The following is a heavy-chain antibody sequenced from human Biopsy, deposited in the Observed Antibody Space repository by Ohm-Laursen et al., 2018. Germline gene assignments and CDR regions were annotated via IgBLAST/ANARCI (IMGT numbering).Heavy chain of an antibody. CDR1: GYTFTGYF. Sequence: GASVKVSCKTSGYTFTGYFLHWVRQVPGQGLEWMGWINPNSGTTKIAENFQGSVTMTRDTSITTAYLGLTRLTSDDTAVYFCAKGQDLTAGAEYFQYWGQGALITVSS. V-gene: IGHV1-2*04. D-gene: IGHD3-9*01. J-gene: IGHJ1*01. CDR2: INPNSGTT. CDR3: AKGQDLTAGAEYFQY.